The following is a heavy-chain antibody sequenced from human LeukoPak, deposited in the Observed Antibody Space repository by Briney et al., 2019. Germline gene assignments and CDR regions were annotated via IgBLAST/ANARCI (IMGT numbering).Heavy chain of an antibody. D-gene: IGHD3-16*02. CDR3: AKDSPRDDYVRGSYRYSRRGLDI. V-gene: IGHV1-18*01. J-gene: IGHJ3*02. CDR1: GYEFSSYG. Sequence: ASVNVSCKASGYEFSSYGISWVRQAPGQGREWMGWISAYNGKTKYAEKCQGRLTMTTETSTSTAYMELRSLTSADTAVYYCAKDSPRDDYVRGSYRYSRRGLDIWGQGTLVTASS. CDR2: ISAYNGKT.